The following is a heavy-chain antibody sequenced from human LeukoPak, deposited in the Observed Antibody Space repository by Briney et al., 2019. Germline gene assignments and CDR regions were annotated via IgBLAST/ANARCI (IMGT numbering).Heavy chain of an antibody. J-gene: IGHJ4*02. CDR3: ASYRRDGYS. CDR1: GFTFSSYW. D-gene: IGHD5-24*01. V-gene: IGHV3-30*02. Sequence: QPGGSLRLSCAASGFTFSSYWMHWVRQAPGKGLEWVAFLRYDGSNKDYADSVKGRFTISRDNAKNSLYLQMNSLRAEDTAVYYCASYRRDGYSWGQGTLVTVSS. CDR2: LRYDGSNK.